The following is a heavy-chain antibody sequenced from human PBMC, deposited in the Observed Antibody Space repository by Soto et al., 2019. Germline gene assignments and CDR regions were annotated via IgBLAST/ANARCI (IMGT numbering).Heavy chain of an antibody. D-gene: IGHD3-10*01. CDR2: VTVTAESA. Sequence: AESLCLSCTPFGFNFAAFAMSWDRQGHEQGMGWVSAVTVTAESAYYTNSVRGRFITTRGNSDNMLYLQMSSLRVAETAIYVCARGRYYDTPQNLWGRGTQVTVS. J-gene: IGHJ4*02. CDR1: GFNFAAFA. V-gene: IGHV3-23*01. CDR3: ARGRYYDTPQNL.